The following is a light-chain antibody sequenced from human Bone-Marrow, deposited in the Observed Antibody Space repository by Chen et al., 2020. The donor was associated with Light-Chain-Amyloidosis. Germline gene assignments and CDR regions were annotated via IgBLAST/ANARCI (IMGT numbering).Light chain of an antibody. CDR3: EVWDRSSDRPV. Sequence: SYVLTQPSSVSVAPGQTATIACGGNNIGSTSVHWYQQTPGQAPLLVVYDDSDRPSGIPERLCGSNSGNTATLTISRVEAGDEAGYYCEVWDRSSDRPVFGGGTKLSVL. CDR2: DDS. CDR1: NIGSTS. J-gene: IGLJ3*02. V-gene: IGLV3-21*02.